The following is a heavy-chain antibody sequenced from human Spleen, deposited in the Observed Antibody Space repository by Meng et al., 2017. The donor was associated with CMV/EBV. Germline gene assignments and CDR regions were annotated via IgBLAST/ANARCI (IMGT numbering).Heavy chain of an antibody. CDR1: GFTFSDYY. CDR3: ARSLTYSINSCPGY. J-gene: IGHJ4*02. Sequence: LSLTCAPSGFTFSDYYMSWIRQAPGKGLEWVSYISDSGSTIYYADSVRGRFTVSRDNAKNSLHLQMNSLRAEDTALYYCARSLTYSINSCPGYWGQGTLVTVSS. CDR2: ISDSGSTI. D-gene: IGHD2-2*01. V-gene: IGHV3-11*01.